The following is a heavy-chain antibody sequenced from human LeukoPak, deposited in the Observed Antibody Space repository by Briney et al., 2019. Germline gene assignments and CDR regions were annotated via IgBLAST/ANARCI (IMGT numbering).Heavy chain of an antibody. V-gene: IGHV3-53*01. CDR2: IYSVGST. CDR1: GFTVNSNY. CDR3: AKDGRYFDWLLTGYYYYGMDV. Sequence: GGSLRLSCAASGFTVNSNYMTWVRQAPGKGLEWVSVIYSVGSTYYADSVKGRFTISRDNSKNTLYLQMNSLRAEDTAVYYCAKDGRYFDWLLTGYYYYGMDVWGQGTTVTVSS. D-gene: IGHD3-9*01. J-gene: IGHJ6*02.